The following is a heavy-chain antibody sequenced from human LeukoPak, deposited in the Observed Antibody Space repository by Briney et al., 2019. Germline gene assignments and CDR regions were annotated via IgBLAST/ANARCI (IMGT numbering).Heavy chain of an antibody. CDR3: ARDRRGLTDY. CDR2: ISSSSSYI. Sequence: GGSLRLSCAASGFTFSSYSMNWVRQAPGKGLEWVSSISSSSSYIYYADSVKGRFTISRDNAKNSLYLQMNNLRAEDTAVYYCARDRRGLTDYWGQGTLVTGSS. J-gene: IGHJ4*02. V-gene: IGHV3-21*06. D-gene: IGHD5-12*01. CDR1: GFTFSSYS.